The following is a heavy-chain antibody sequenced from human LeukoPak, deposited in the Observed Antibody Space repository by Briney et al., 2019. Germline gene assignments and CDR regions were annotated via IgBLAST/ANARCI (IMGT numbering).Heavy chain of an antibody. CDR2: ISSSSSYI. CDR3: AGKVRDAFDI. D-gene: IGHD3-10*01. J-gene: IGHJ3*02. V-gene: IGHV3-21*01. Sequence: GGSLRLSCAASGFTFRSYSINWVRQAPGKGLEWVSSISSSSSYIYYADSVKGRFTISRDNAKNSLYLQMNSLRAEDTAVYYCAGKVRDAFDIWGQGTMVTVSS. CDR1: GFTFRSYS.